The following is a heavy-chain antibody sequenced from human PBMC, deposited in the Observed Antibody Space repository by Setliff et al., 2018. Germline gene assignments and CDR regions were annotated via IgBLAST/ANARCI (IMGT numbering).Heavy chain of an antibody. D-gene: IGHD1-20*01. CDR1: GDTFSSYA. CDR2: IIPIFGTA. J-gene: IGHJ6*03. V-gene: IGHV1-69*05. CDR3: AREFGITASVENYYYYMDV. Sequence: SVKVSCKASGDTFSSYAIYWVRQAPGQGLEWMGGIIPIFGTANYAQRFQGRLTITTVGSTSTAYMELSSLRSEDTAGSYCAREFGITASVENYYYYMDVWGKGTTVTVSS.